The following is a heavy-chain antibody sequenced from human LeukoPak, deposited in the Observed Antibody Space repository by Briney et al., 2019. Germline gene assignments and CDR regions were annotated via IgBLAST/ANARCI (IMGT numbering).Heavy chain of an antibody. D-gene: IGHD3-10*02. J-gene: IGHJ6*03. Sequence: GGSLRLSCAASGFTFRTYWMSWVRQAPGKGLEWVAFIRYDGSNKYYADSVKGRFTISRDNSKNTLYLRMNSLRDEDTAVYYCAKDRVRGVIRYYYYMDVWGKGTTVTISS. V-gene: IGHV3-30*02. CDR2: IRYDGSNK. CDR1: GFTFRTYW. CDR3: AKDRVRGVIRYYYYMDV.